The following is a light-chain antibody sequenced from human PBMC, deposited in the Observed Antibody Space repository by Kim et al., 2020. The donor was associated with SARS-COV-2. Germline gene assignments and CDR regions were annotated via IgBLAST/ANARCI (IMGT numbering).Light chain of an antibody. CDR3: QAWDSSTAV. CDR2: QDI. J-gene: IGLJ3*02. CDR1: KLGDKH. Sequence: VSPGPTASITCPEHKLGDKHAYWYQQKPGQSPVLVIYQDIKRPPGIPERFSGSNSGNTVTLTISGTQSMDEADYYCQAWDSSTAVFGGGTQLTVL. V-gene: IGLV3-1*01.